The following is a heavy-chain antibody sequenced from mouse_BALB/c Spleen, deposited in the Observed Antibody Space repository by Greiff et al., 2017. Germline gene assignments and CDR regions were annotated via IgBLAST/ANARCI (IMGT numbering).Heavy chain of an antibody. V-gene: IGHV2-6-7*01. D-gene: IGHD2-12*01. CDR3: AREECYGAMDY. CDR2: IWGDGST. J-gene: IGHJ4*01. Sequence: QVQLKQSGPGLVAPSQSLSITCTVSGFSLTGYGVNWVRQPPGKGLEWLGMIWGDGSTDYNSALKSRLSISKDNSKSQVFLKMNSLQTDDTARYYCAREECYGAMDYWGQGTSVTVSS. CDR1: GFSLTGYG.